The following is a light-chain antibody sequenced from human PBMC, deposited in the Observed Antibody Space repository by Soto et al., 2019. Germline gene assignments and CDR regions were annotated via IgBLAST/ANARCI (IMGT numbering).Light chain of an antibody. Sequence: DIQMTQSASSLSASVGDRVTITCRASPSISSNLNWHQQKPGKAPKVLIYAASSLQSGVPSRFSGSGSGTDFTLTISSLQPEDFATYYCQQSYSIPYTFGQGTKLEIK. CDR3: QQSYSIPYT. CDR1: PSISSN. CDR2: AAS. V-gene: IGKV1-39*01. J-gene: IGKJ2*01.